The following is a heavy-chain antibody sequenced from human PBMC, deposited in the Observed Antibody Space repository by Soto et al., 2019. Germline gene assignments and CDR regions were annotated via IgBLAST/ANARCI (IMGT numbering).Heavy chain of an antibody. CDR1: GGAISSYY. J-gene: IGHJ4*02. CDR2: ISYSGNT. CDR3: ARSKVATILSY. Sequence: SETLSLTCTVSGGAISSYYWSWIRQPPGKGLEWIGYISYSGNTNYNPSLKSRVTISVDTSKNQFSLKLSSVTAADTAVYYCARSKVATILSYWGQGTLVTVSS. V-gene: IGHV4-59*01. D-gene: IGHD5-12*01.